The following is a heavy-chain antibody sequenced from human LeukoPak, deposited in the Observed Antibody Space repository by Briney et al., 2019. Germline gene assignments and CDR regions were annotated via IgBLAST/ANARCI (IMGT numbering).Heavy chain of an antibody. CDR2: ISAYNGST. D-gene: IGHD3-9*01. Sequence: GASVKVSCKASGYTFTSYGISWVRQAPGQGLEWMGWISAYNGSTNYAQKLQGRVTMTTDTSTSTAYMELRSLRSDDTAVYYCARGGHYDILTGYTTIDYWGQGTLVTVSS. J-gene: IGHJ4*02. V-gene: IGHV1-18*01. CDR1: GYTFTSYG. CDR3: ARGGHYDILTGYTTIDY.